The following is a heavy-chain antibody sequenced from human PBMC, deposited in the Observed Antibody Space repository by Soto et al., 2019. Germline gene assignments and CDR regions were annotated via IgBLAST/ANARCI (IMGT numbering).Heavy chain of an antibody. CDR1: GGSISSYY. J-gene: IGHJ6*02. V-gene: IGHV4-59*01. D-gene: IGHD2-15*01. Sequence: SETLSLTCTVSGGSISSYYWSWIRQPPGKGLEWIGYIYYSGSTNYNPSLKSRVTISVDTSKKQFSLKLSSVTTADTAIYYCARGPKISLYCSGGSCDEDGMDVWGQGTTVTVSS. CDR3: ARGPKISLYCSGGSCDEDGMDV. CDR2: IYYSGST.